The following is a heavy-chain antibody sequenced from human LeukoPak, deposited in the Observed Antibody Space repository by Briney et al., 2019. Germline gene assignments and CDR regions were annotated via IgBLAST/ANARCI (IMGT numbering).Heavy chain of an antibody. CDR2: ISYDGSNK. V-gene: IGHV3-30*03. CDR3: ARGINTFGGVIAYGIDY. Sequence: GGSLRLSCAASGFTFSSYGMHWVRQAPGKGLEWVAVISYDGSNKYYADSVKGRFTISRDNSKNTLYLQMNSLRAEDTAVYYCARGINTFGGVIAYGIDYWGQGTLVTVSS. D-gene: IGHD3-16*02. CDR1: GFTFSSYG. J-gene: IGHJ4*02.